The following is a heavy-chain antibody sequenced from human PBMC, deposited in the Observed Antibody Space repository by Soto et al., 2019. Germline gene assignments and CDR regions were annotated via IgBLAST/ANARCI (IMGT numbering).Heavy chain of an antibody. CDR3: ARLPYGDYGDYFDY. J-gene: IGHJ4*02. Sequence: QLQLQESGPGLVKPSETLSLTCTVSGGSISSSSYYWGWIRQPPGKGLEWIGSIYYSGSTYYNPSLKSRVTISVDTSKTHFALKMSSVTAADTAVYYCARLPYGDYGDYFDYWGQGTLVTVSS. CDR2: IYYSGST. D-gene: IGHD4-17*01. V-gene: IGHV4-39*02. CDR1: GGSISSSSYY.